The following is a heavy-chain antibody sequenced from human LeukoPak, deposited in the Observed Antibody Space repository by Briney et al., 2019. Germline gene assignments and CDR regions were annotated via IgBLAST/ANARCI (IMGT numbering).Heavy chain of an antibody. CDR3: ASLRDGYNSLFDY. V-gene: IGHV5-51*01. Sequence: GESLKISCKGSGYSFTSYWIGWVRQMPGKGLEWMGIIYPGDSDTRCSPSFQGQFTISADKSISTAYLQWSSLKASDTAMYYCASLRDGYNSLFDYWGQGTLVTVSS. J-gene: IGHJ4*02. CDR2: IYPGDSDT. CDR1: GYSFTSYW. D-gene: IGHD5-24*01.